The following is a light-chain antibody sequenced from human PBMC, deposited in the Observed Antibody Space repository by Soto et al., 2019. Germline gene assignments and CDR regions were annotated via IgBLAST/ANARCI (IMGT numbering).Light chain of an antibody. CDR2: GNS. Sequence: QSVLTQPPSVSGAPGQRVTISCTGSSSNIGAGYDVHWYQQLPGTAPKLLIYGNSNRPSGVPDRFSGSKSGTSASLAITGLQGEHEDDYYCQSYDSILSGSLMVFGGGTKLTVL. CDR1: SSNIGAGYD. V-gene: IGLV1-40*01. J-gene: IGLJ2*01. CDR3: QSYDSILSGSLMV.